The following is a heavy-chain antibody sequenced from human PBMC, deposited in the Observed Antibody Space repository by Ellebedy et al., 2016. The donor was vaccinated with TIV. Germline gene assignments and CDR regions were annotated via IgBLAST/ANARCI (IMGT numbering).Heavy chain of an antibody. V-gene: IGHV1-18*01. CDR3: AGSTDGYKFYNYYYRMDV. CDR2: ISPYNGNT. Sequence: AASVQVSCKASGYTFTIYGLSWARQPPGQGLQWMGWISPYNGNTNYAQKFQGRVTMTTDTSTSTAYMEMRSLRSDDTAVYYWAGSTDGYKFYNYYYRMDVWGQGTTVTVSS. CDR1: GYTFTIYG. D-gene: IGHD5-24*01. J-gene: IGHJ6*02.